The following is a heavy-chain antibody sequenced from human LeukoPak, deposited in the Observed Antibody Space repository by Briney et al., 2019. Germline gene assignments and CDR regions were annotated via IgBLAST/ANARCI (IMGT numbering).Heavy chain of an antibody. Sequence: PSETLSLTCTVSGDSISSYYWGWIRQPPGKGLEWIGNIYHSGNTNYNPSLKSRVTISVDTSKNQFSLKLTSVTAADTAVYYCARSYYDISGDADSLEYWGQGTLVTVSS. CDR1: GDSISSYY. V-gene: IGHV4-59*08. D-gene: IGHD3-22*01. CDR2: IYHSGNT. J-gene: IGHJ4*02. CDR3: ARSYYDISGDADSLEY.